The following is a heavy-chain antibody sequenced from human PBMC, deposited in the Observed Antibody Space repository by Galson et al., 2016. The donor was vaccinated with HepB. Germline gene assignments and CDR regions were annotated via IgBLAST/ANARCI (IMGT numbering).Heavy chain of an antibody. D-gene: IGHD5-18*01. CDR2: IYPGDSET. CDR1: GYTFANFY. J-gene: IGHJ6*02. CDR3: ARVLPYSPHGLDV. V-gene: IGHV5-51*01. Sequence: QSGAEVKKPGESLKISCKGSGYTFANFYVAWVRQMPGKGLECMGIIYPGDSETRYSPSFQGQVTISADKSTATAYLQWRSLKTSDTAMYLCARVLPYSPHGLDVWGQGTAVTVSS.